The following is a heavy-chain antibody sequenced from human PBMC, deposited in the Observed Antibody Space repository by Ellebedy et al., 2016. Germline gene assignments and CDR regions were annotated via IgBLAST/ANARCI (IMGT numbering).Heavy chain of an antibody. D-gene: IGHD5-18*01. CDR2: IKSKTDGGAA. CDR3: TTVYRYNYDSV. CDR1: GFTFSNAW. V-gene: IGHV3-15*01. Sequence: GESLKISCAASGFTFSNAWMNWVRQAPGKGLELVGRIKSKTDGGAADYAAPVKGRFTISRDDSKNTLYLQMNSLKTEDTAVYFCTTVYRYNYDSVWGQGTLVTVSS. J-gene: IGHJ4*02.